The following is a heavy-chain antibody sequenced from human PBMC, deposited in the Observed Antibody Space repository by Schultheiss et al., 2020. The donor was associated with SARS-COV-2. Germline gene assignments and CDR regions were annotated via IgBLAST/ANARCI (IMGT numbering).Heavy chain of an antibody. CDR1: GYSISSGYY. J-gene: IGHJ3*02. CDR3: ARDPYYYASSGYDDAFDI. D-gene: IGHD3-22*01. Sequence: SETLSLTCAVSGYSISSGYYWGWIRQPPGKGLEWIGSIYHSGSTYYNPSLKSRVTISVDTSKNQFSLKLSSVTAADTAVYYCARDPYYYASSGYDDAFDIWGQGTRVTVSS. CDR2: IYHSGST. V-gene: IGHV4-38-2*02.